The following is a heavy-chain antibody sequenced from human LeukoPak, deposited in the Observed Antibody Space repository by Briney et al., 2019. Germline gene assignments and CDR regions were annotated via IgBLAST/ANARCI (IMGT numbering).Heavy chain of an antibody. D-gene: IGHD3-3*01. CDR3: ARATDYDFWSGLDY. J-gene: IGHJ4*02. CDR1: GFTFDDYA. Sequence: GGSLRLSCAASGFTFDDYAMHWVRQAPGKGLEWVSGISWNSGSIGYADSVKGRFTISRDNAKNSLYLQMNSLRAEDTAVYYCARATDYDFWSGLDYWGQGTLVTVSS. CDR2: ISWNSGSI. V-gene: IGHV3-9*01.